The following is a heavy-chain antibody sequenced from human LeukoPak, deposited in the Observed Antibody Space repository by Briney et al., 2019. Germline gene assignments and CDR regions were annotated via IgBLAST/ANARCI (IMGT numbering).Heavy chain of an antibody. CDR2: TYYRSKWSN. D-gene: IGHD6-19*01. Sequence: SQTLSLTCAISGDSVSSNSAAWNWIRQSPSRGLEWLGRTYYRSKWSNDYVVSMRSRITINPDTSKNQFSLQLSSVTPEDTAVYYCARSHRIAVAADAFDYWGQGILVTVSS. CDR1: GDSVSSNSAA. V-gene: IGHV6-1*01. CDR3: ARSHRIAVAADAFDY. J-gene: IGHJ4*02.